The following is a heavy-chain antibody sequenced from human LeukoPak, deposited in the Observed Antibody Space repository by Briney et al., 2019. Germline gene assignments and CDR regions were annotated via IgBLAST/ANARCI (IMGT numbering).Heavy chain of an antibody. V-gene: IGHV3-74*01. Sequence: GGSLRLSCAASGFTFDDYGMSWVRQAPGKGLVWVSRINSDGSSTSYADSVKGRFTISRDNAKNTLYLQMNSLRAEDTAVYYCARDGLDYYGSGIPRPPLEYWGQGTLVTVSS. CDR1: GFTFDDYG. CDR3: ARDGLDYYGSGIPRPPLEY. D-gene: IGHD3-10*01. J-gene: IGHJ4*02. CDR2: INSDGSST.